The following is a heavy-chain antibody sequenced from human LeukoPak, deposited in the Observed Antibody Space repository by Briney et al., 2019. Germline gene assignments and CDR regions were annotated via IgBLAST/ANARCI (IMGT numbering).Heavy chain of an antibody. CDR1: GGSISNYY. CDR3: ARHISGATKELSAFDI. CDR2: IYYSEST. Sequence: SETLSLTCTVSGGSISNYYWSWIRQPPGKGLEWIGYIYYSESTRYNPSLTSRLTISVDTSKNQFSLRLTSVTAADTAVYYCARHISGATKELSAFDIWGQGTMVNVSS. D-gene: IGHD1-20*01. V-gene: IGHV4-59*08. J-gene: IGHJ3*02.